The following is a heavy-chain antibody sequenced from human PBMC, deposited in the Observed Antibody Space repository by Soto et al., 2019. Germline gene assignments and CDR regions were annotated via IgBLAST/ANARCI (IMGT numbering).Heavy chain of an antibody. V-gene: IGHV1-2*02. CDR2: INPNNGGT. CDR1: GYTFTDYY. Sequence: SAKVCSKTSGYTFTDYYIHWGRQAPGQGLEWMGWINPNNGGTGYAQRFQGRVTMTRDTSISTAYMELRRLGSDDTAEYYCARELRARPYYYFNYWGQGTLVTVSS. D-gene: IGHD3-10*01. J-gene: IGHJ4*02. CDR3: ARELRARPYYYFNY.